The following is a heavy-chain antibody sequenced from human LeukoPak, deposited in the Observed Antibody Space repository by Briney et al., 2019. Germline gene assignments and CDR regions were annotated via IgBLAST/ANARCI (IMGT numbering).Heavy chain of an antibody. Sequence: GGSLRLSCAASEFTFSSYGMHWVRQAPGKGLEWVAVISYDGSNKYYADSVKGRFTISRDNSKNTLYMQMNSLRAEDTAVYYCARGHSSGWYYFDYWGQGTLVTVSS. CDR2: ISYDGSNK. J-gene: IGHJ4*02. CDR1: EFTFSSYG. D-gene: IGHD6-19*01. CDR3: ARGHSSGWYYFDY. V-gene: IGHV3-30*03.